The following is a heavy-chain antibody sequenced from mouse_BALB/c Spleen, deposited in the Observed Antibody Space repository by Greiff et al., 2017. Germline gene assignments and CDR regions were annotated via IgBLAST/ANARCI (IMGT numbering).Heavy chain of an antibody. CDR3: AREGNYEGDAMDY. CDR1: GFTFSSYG. D-gene: IGHD2-1*01. V-gene: IGHV5-6*01. CDR2: ISSGGSYT. J-gene: IGHJ4*01. Sequence: EVHLVESGGDLVKPGGSLKLSCAASGFTFSSYGMSWVRQTPDKRLEWVATISSGGSYTYYPDSVKGRFTISRDNAKNTLYLQMSSLKSEDTAMYYCAREGNYEGDAMDYWGQGTSVTVSS.